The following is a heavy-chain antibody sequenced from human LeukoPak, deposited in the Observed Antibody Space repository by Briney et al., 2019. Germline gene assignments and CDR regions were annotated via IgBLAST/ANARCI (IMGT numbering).Heavy chain of an antibody. V-gene: IGHV4-34*01. J-gene: IGHJ5*02. CDR3: ARGVIVVVPAARVHNWFDP. CDR1: GRSFSGYY. Sequence: NTSGTLSLTCAVYGRSFSGYYWSWIRQPPGKGLEWIGEINHSGSTNYNPSLKSRVTISVDTSKNQFSLKLSSVTAADTAVYYCARGVIVVVPAARVHNWFDPWGQGTLVTVSS. CDR2: INHSGST. D-gene: IGHD2-2*01.